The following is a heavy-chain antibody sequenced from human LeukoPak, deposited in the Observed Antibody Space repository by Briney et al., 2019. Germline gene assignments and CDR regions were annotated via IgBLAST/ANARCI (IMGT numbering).Heavy chain of an antibody. CDR2: INHSGST. V-gene: IGHV4-34*01. Sequence: SETLSLTCAVYGGSFSGYYWSWIRQPPGKGLEWIGEINHSGSTNYNPSLKSRVTISVDTSKNQFSLKLSSVTAADMAVYYCAVRALGWFDPWGQGTLVTVSS. D-gene: IGHD7-27*01. J-gene: IGHJ5*02. CDR1: GGSFSGYY. CDR3: AVRALGWFDP.